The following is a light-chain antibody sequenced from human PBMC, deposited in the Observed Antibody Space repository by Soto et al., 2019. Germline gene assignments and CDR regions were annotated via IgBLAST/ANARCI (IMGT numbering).Light chain of an antibody. CDR1: SSDVGGYNY. CDR2: EVT. Sequence: QSALTQPPSASGSPGQSVTISCTGTSSDVGGYNYVSWYQQHPGKAPKLMIYEVTKRPSGVPDRFSGSKSGNTASLTVSGLQAEDEADYYCSSYAGSRNLVFGSGT. CDR3: SSYAGSRNLV. J-gene: IGLJ1*01. V-gene: IGLV2-8*01.